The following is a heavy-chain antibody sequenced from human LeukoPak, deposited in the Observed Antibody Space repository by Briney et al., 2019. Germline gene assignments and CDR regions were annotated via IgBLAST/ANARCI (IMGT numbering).Heavy chain of an antibody. CDR2: IYSGGST. V-gene: IGHV3-53*01. CDR3: ARDRVRIAAAGTNYYYYYGMDV. Sequence: GGSLRLSCAASGFTVSSNYMSWVRQAPGKGLEWVSVIYSGGSTYYADSVKGRFTISRDNSKNTLYLQMNSLRAEDTAVYYCARDRVRIAAAGTNYYYYYGMDVWGQGTTVTVSS. CDR1: GFTVSSNY. D-gene: IGHD6-13*01. J-gene: IGHJ6*02.